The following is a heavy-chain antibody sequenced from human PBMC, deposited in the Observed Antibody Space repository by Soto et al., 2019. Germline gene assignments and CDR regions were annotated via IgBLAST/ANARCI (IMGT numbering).Heavy chain of an antibody. J-gene: IGHJ6*03. CDR3: ARHVREYSGYYYYMDV. D-gene: IGHD5-12*01. CDR1: GGSISSYY. V-gene: IGHV4-59*08. Sequence: QVQLQESGPGLVKPSETLSLTCTVSGGSISSYYCSWIRQPPGKGLEWIGYIYYSGSTNYNPSLKSRVTISVDTSKNQFSLKLSSVTAADTAVYYCARHVREYSGYYYYMDVWGKGTTVTVSS. CDR2: IYYSGST.